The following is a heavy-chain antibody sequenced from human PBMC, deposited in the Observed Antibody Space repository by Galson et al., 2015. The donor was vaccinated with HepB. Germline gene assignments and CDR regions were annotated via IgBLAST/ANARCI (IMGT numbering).Heavy chain of an antibody. CDR1: GFTFSNYA. CDR2: ISGGGGTT. J-gene: IGHJ4*02. CDR3: AKLRASADLIDY. V-gene: IGHV3-23*01. Sequence: SLRLSCAASGFTFSNYAMSWVRQAPGKGLEWVSGISGGGGTTYYVDSAKGRFTISRDNSRNTLHLQMNSLRAEDTAMYYCAKLRASADLIDYWGQGTLLTVSS. D-gene: IGHD2-2*01.